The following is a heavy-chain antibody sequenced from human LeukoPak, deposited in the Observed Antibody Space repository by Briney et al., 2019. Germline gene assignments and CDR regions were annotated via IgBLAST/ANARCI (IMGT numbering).Heavy chain of an antibody. D-gene: IGHD3-10*01. Sequence: GRSLRLSCAASGFTFSSYAMHWVRQAPGKGLEWVAVISYDGSNKYYADSVKGRFTISRDNSKNTLYLQMNSLRAEDTAVYYCARVRRGLWFGEFFDYWGQGTLVTVSS. CDR2: ISYDGSNK. V-gene: IGHV3-30*04. J-gene: IGHJ4*02. CDR1: GFTFSSYA. CDR3: ARVRRGLWFGEFFDY.